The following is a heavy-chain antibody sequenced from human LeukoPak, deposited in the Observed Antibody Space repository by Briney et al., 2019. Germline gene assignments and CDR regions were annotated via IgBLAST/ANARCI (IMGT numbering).Heavy chain of an antibody. D-gene: IGHD4-17*01. CDR2: IIPILGIA. Sequence: ASVKVSCRASGGTFSSYAISWVRQAPGQGLEWMGRIIPILGIANYAQKFQGRVTITADKSTSTAYMELRGLRSDDTAVYYCARDLIYGDYDYYYYGMDVWGQGTTVTVSS. V-gene: IGHV1-69*04. J-gene: IGHJ6*02. CDR3: ARDLIYGDYDYYYYGMDV. CDR1: GGTFSSYA.